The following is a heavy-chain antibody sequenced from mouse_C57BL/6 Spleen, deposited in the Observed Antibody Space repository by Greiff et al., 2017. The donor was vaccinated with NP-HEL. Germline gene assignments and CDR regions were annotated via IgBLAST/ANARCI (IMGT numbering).Heavy chain of an antibody. J-gene: IGHJ2*01. V-gene: IGHV14-4*01. Sequence: EVQLQQSGAELVRPGASVKLSCTASGFNIKDDYMHWVKQRPEQGLEWIGWIDPENGDTEYASKFQGKATITADTSSNTAYLQLSSLTSEDTAGYYCTAYYGSREGVFDYWGQGTTLTVSS. D-gene: IGHD1-1*01. CDR1: GFNIKDDY. CDR2: IDPENGDT. CDR3: TAYYGSREGVFDY.